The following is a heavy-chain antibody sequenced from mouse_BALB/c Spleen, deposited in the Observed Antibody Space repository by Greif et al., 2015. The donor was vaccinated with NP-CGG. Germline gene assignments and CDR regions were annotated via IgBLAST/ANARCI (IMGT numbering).Heavy chain of an antibody. V-gene: IGHV2-6-7*01. J-gene: IGHJ4*01. D-gene: IGHD1-1*02. CDR1: GFSLTGYG. Sequence: VKLVESGPGLVAPSQSLSITCSVSGFSLTGYGVNWVRQPPGKGLEWLGMIWGDGSTDYNSALKSRLSISKDNSKSXVFLNMNSLQTDDTARYYCARHYAHYAMDYWGQGTSVTVSS. CDR2: IWGDGST. CDR3: ARHYAHYAMDY.